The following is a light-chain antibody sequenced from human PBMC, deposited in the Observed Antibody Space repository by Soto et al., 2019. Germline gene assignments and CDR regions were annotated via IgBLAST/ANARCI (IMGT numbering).Light chain of an antibody. CDR2: EVT. CDR1: GSDFGRYNR. J-gene: IGLJ1*01. CDR3: SSYTGGNPSYV. V-gene: IGLV2-18*02. Sequence: QSALTQPPSVSGSPGQSVTISCTGTGSDFGRYNRVSWYQHTPGTAPKLLIYEVTNRPSGVPDRFSGSRSGNTASLTISGLQAEDDADYYCSSYTGGNPSYVFGTGTKLTVL.